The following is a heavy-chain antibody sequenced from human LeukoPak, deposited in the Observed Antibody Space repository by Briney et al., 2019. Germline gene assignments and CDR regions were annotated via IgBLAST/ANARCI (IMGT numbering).Heavy chain of an antibody. Sequence: PSGTLSLTCTVSGGSISSNDYYWGWIRQPPGRWLEATVNMYYSGSTFYNPSLRSGFTISVNTPKNQFSLKQSSWTPADKAVYYCARFLVRGLIVAYWGQGTLVTVSS. J-gene: IGHJ4*02. CDR2: MYYSGST. CDR3: ARFLVRGLIVAY. V-gene: IGHV4-39*01. CDR1: GGSISSNDYY. D-gene: IGHD3-10*01.